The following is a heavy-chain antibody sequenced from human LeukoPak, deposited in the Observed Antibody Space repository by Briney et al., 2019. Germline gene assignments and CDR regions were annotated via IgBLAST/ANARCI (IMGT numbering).Heavy chain of an antibody. J-gene: IGHJ4*02. CDR1: GFTSSNYY. D-gene: IGHD6-19*01. Sequence: PGGSLRLSCAASGFTSSNYYMDWVRQAPGKGLEWVGRSKNKGNNYTTEYAASVKGRFTISRDDSKNSLYLQMNSLKSEDTAVYFCAREGDSSGADFVYWGQGTLVTVSS. CDR2: SKNKGNNYTT. CDR3: AREGDSSGADFVY. V-gene: IGHV3-72*01.